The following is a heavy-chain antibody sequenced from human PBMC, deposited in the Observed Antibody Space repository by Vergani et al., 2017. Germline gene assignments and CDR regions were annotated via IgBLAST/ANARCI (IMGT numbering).Heavy chain of an antibody. CDR1: GYTFTGYY. D-gene: IGHD3-9*01. J-gene: IGHJ4*02. Sequence: QVQLVQSGAEVKKPGASVKVSCKASGYTFTGYYMHWVRQAPGQGLEWMGWINPNSGGTNYAQKFQGRVTMTRDTSISTAYMELSRLRSDDTAVYYCARDYAYCDWYGKGSNGYYIDYWGQGTLVTVSS. V-gene: IGHV1-2*02. CDR3: ARDYAYCDWYGKGSNGYYIDY. CDR2: INPNSGGT.